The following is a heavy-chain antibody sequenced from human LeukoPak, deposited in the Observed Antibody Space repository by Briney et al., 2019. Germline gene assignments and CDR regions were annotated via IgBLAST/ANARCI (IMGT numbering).Heavy chain of an antibody. V-gene: IGHV4-34*01. D-gene: IGHD4-17*01. CDR2: INHSGST. CDR1: GVSFSGYY. Sequence: SETLSLTCAVYGVSFSGYYWSWIRQPPGKGLGWIGEINHSGSTNYNPSLKSRVTISVDTSKNQFSLKLSSVTAADTAVYYCARGQDGDYYYYGMDVWGQGTTVTVSS. CDR3: ARGQDGDYYYYGMDV. J-gene: IGHJ6*02.